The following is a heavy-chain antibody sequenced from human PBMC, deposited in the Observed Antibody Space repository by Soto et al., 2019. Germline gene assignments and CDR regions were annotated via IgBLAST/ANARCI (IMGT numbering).Heavy chain of an antibody. J-gene: IGHJ5*02. Sequence: VGTVCRSWWSWIRQPPGKGLEWIGYIYNSGGTNYNPSLKSRVTISLDKSKNQFSLNLTSVTPADTAVYYCARDGNWFDPWGQGTLVTVSS. V-gene: IGHV4-59*02. CDR3: ARDGNWFDP. CDR2: IYNSGGT. CDR1: VGTVCRSW.